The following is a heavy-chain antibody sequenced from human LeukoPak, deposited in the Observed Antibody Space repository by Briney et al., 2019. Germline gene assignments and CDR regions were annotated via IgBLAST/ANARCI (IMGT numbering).Heavy chain of an antibody. Sequence: SVKVSCKASGGTFSSYAISWVRQAPGQGLEWMGGIIPIFGTANYAQKFQGRVTITADESTSTAYMELSSLRSDDTAVYYCARGGSSSWYGAYYFDYWGQGTLVTVSS. V-gene: IGHV1-69*13. CDR3: ARGGSSSWYGAYYFDY. CDR2: IIPIFGTA. J-gene: IGHJ4*02. CDR1: GGTFSSYA. D-gene: IGHD6-13*01.